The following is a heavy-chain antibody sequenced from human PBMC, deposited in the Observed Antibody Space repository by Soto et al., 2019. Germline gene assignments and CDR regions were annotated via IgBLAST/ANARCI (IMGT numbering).Heavy chain of an antibody. CDR2: IYSGGST. CDR1: GFTVSSNY. CDR3: ASGVGYPDAFDI. Sequence: GESLKISCAASGFTVSSNYMSWVRQAPGKGLEWVSVIYSGGSTYYADSVKGRFTISRDNSKNTLYLQMNSLRAEDTAVYYCASGVGYPDAFDIWGQGTMVTVSS. D-gene: IGHD2-15*01. V-gene: IGHV3-66*01. J-gene: IGHJ3*02.